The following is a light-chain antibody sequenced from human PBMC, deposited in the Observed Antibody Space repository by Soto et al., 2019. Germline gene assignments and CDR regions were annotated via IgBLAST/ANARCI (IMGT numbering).Light chain of an antibody. CDR2: GAF. J-gene: IGKJ1*01. CDR3: QQYGNSPWT. V-gene: IGKV3-20*01. CDR1: QSVSSNY. Sequence: EIVLTQSPGTLSLSPGERATLSCRASQSVSSNYLAWYQQKPGHAPRLLIYGAFIRDTGIPDRFSGSGSGTDFTLTISRLEPEDSAVYYCQQYGNSPWTFGQGTKVEIK.